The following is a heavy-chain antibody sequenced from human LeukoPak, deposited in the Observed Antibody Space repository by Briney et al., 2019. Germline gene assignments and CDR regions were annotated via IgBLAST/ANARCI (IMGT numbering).Heavy chain of an antibody. CDR1: GFTVSSNY. Sequence: GGSLRLSCAASGFTVSSNYMSWVRQAPGKGLEWVSVIYSGGSTYYSDSVKGRFNISRDNSKNTLYLQMNSLRAEDTAVYYGARGYGSSWPFDYWGQGTLVTVSS. J-gene: IGHJ4*02. D-gene: IGHD6-13*01. V-gene: IGHV3-53*01. CDR2: IYSGGST. CDR3: ARGYGSSWPFDY.